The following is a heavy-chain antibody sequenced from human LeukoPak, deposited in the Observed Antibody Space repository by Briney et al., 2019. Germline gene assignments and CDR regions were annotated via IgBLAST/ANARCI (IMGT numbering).Heavy chain of an antibody. V-gene: IGHV4-38-2*02. J-gene: IGHJ5*02. CDR1: GYSIRRGYF. Sequence: SETLSLTCTVSGYSIRRGYFWAWIRQPPGKGLEWIGSINHSGDTYYNPSLKSRVPISVDTSKNQFSLKLTSVTAADTAEYYCARDHDTPSSPWTIDPWGRGTLVTVSS. D-gene: IGHD2-15*01. CDR2: INHSGDT. CDR3: ARDHDTPSSPWTIDP.